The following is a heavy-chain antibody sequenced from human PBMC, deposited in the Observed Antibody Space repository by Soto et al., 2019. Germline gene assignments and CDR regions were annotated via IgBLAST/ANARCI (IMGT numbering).Heavy chain of an antibody. CDR1: GGSISSYY. CDR2: IYTSGST. Sequence: SVSLSLTCTVSGGSISSYYWSWIRQPAGKGLEWIGRIYTSGSTNYNPSLKSRVTMSVDTSKNQFSLKLSSVTAADTAVYYCARASRSWPYYFAMDVWGQGTTVT. CDR3: ARASRSWPYYFAMDV. V-gene: IGHV4-4*07. J-gene: IGHJ6*02. D-gene: IGHD6-13*01.